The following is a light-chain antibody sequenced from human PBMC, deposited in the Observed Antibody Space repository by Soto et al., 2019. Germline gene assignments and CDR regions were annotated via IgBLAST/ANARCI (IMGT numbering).Light chain of an antibody. CDR2: GNS. Sequence: QSVLTQPPSVSGAPGQRVTISCTWSSSNIGATYDVQWYQQLPGTAPKLLIYGNSNRPSGVPDRFSGSKSGTSASLAITGLQADDEADYYCQSYDSSLSAHYVFGTGTKLTVL. CDR1: SSNIGATYD. V-gene: IGLV1-40*01. CDR3: QSYDSSLSAHYV. J-gene: IGLJ1*01.